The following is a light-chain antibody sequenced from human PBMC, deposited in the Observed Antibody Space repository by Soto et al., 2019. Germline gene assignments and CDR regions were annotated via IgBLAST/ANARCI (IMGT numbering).Light chain of an antibody. CDR3: QQYGSSPPLT. J-gene: IGKJ4*01. Sequence: EIVLTQSPGTLSLSPGDTATLSCRASQSVSSSYFGWYQQKRGQAPRLLIYGASSRATDIPDRFSGSGSGTDFTLTIRRLEPEDFAVYYCQQYGSSPPLTFGGGTKVDIK. CDR1: QSVSSSY. V-gene: IGKV3-20*01. CDR2: GAS.